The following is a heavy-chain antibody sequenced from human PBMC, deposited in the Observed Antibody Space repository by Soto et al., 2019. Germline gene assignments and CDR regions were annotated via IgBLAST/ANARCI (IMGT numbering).Heavy chain of an antibody. CDR2: ISGSGGST. Sequence: GSLRLSCAASGFTFSSYAMSWVRQAPGKGVEWGLAISGSGGSTYFADSVKGRFTISRDNSKYTLYLPTNSLKAEDTGVYYCAKGESYYYYRKDGWGQGTTVTVS. CDR1: GFTFSSYA. D-gene: IGHD3-10*01. V-gene: IGHV3-23*01. CDR3: AKGESYYYYRKDG. J-gene: IGHJ6*02.